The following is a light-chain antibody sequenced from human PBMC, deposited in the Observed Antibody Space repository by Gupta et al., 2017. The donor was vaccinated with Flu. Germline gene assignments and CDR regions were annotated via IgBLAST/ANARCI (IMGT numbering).Light chain of an antibody. CDR2: GKN. J-gene: IGLJ1*01. CDR1: SLRSYY. Sequence: SSELTQDPAVSVALGQTVRITCQGDSLRSYYASWYQQKPGQAPVPVIYGKNNRPSGSPDRFSGSSSGNTASLTITGAQAEEEADYYCNSRDSSGNNLYVFGTGTKVTVL. CDR3: NSRDSSGNNLYV. V-gene: IGLV3-19*01.